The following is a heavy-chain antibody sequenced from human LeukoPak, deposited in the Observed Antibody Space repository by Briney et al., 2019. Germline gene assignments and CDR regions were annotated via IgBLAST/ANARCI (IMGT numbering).Heavy chain of an antibody. V-gene: IGHV3-23*01. J-gene: IGHJ3*02. D-gene: IGHD2-15*01. CDR1: GFTFSSYA. Sequence: GGSLRLSCAASGFTFSSYAMSWVRQAPGKGLEGVSVITSGGTTYYAESVKGRFTIPRDNPKNTLYLQMSSLRAEDTAVYYCANLGYCSGGSCLTRQDAFDIWGQGTMVTVSS. CDR2: ITSGGTT. CDR3: ANLGYCSGGSCLTRQDAFDI.